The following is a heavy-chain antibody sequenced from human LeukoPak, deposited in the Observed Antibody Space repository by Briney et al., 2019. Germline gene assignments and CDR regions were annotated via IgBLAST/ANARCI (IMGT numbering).Heavy chain of an antibody. CDR1: GGTFSSYA. CDR2: TIPIFGTA. Sequence: ASVKVSCEASGGTFSSYAISWVRQAPGQGLEWMGGTIPIFGTANYAQKFQGRVTITTDESTSTAYMELSSLRSEGTAVYYCARDSSGIRFLEWPIPYYYYMDVWGKGTTVTVSS. V-gene: IGHV1-69*05. CDR3: ARDSSGIRFLEWPIPYYYYMDV. J-gene: IGHJ6*03. D-gene: IGHD3-3*01.